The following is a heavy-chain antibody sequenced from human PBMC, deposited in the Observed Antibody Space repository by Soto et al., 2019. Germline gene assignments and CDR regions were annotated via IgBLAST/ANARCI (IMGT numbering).Heavy chain of an antibody. CDR2: LSSSGGST. J-gene: IGHJ4*02. V-gene: IGHV3-23*01. CDR1: GFTFNNYV. CDR3: AKFEFSFGPNSLYYFDY. Sequence: VQLLDSGGGLVQPGGSLRLSCAASGFTFNNYVMSWVRQAPGKGLEWVSALSSSGGSTYYADSVKGRFAISRDNSKNTLYLQINSLRAEDTAVYYCAKFEFSFGPNSLYYFDYWGQGTLVAVSS. D-gene: IGHD5-18*01.